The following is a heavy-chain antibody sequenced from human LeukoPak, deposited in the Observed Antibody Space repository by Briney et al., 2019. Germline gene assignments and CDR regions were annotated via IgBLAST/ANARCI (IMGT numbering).Heavy chain of an antibody. Sequence: TGESLKISCKGSGSRFTSYWIGWVRQMPGKGLEWMGIIYPGDSDTSYSPSFQGQVTISADKSISTAYLQWSSLKASDTAMYYCARTGTSGSSGYYLNWFDPWGQGTLVTVSS. CDR2: IYPGDSDT. CDR3: ARTGTSGSSGYYLNWFDP. D-gene: IGHD3-22*01. CDR1: GSRFTSYW. V-gene: IGHV5-51*01. J-gene: IGHJ5*02.